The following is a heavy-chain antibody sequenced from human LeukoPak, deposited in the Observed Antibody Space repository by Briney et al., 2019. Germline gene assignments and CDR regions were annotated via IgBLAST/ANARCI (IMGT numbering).Heavy chain of an antibody. V-gene: IGHV3-15*01. CDR2: VKSKAADGTT. Sequence: PGGSLRLSCEASGFSFTNTGMSWVRQAPGKGLEWVGRVKSKAADGTTDYAAPVQGRFTLSRDDSKNTLSLQMNSLKTEDTAVYYCATEGGSGSYYGDDAFDMWGQGTMVTVSS. J-gene: IGHJ3*02. CDR1: GFSFTNTG. CDR3: ATEGGSGSYYGDDAFDM. D-gene: IGHD3-10*01.